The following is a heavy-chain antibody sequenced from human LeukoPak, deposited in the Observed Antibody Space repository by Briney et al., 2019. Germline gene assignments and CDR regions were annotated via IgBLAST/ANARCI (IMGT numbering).Heavy chain of an antibody. D-gene: IGHD6-13*01. J-gene: IGHJ4*02. CDR3: ARDRAAEIAAAGTGL. CDR2: IYHSGST. Sequence: SETLSLTCAVSGGSISSSNWWSWVRQPPGKGLEWIGEIYHSGSTNYNPSLKSRVTISVDKSKNQFSLKLSSVTAADTAVYYCARDRAAEIAAAGTGLWGQGTLVTVSS. V-gene: IGHV4-4*02. CDR1: GGSISSSNW.